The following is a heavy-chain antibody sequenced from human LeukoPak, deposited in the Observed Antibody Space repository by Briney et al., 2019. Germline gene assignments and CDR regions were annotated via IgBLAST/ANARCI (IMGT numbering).Heavy chain of an antibody. CDR2: IYPTDSDT. CDR1: GFTFTSYW. D-gene: IGHD2-21*01. J-gene: IGHJ4*02. CDR3: ARGVNRANDF. V-gene: IGHV5-51*01. Sequence: GESLKISCKGSGFTFTSYWIAWVRQMPGKGLGYMGIIYPTDSDTRYSPSFQGQVTISADRSISTAYLQWNTLKASDTAMYYCARGVNRANDFWGQGTLVTVSS.